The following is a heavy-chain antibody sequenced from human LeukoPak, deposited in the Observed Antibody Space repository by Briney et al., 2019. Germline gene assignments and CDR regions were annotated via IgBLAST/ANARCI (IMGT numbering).Heavy chain of an antibody. V-gene: IGHV3-7*01. Sequence: GGSLRLSCATSGFIFSSCWMTWVRQAPGKGLEWVANIKQDGSEKYYADSVKGRFTISRDNSKNTLYLQMNSLRAEDTAVYYCASLTPFDDYWGQGTLVTVSS. D-gene: IGHD2/OR15-2a*01. CDR1: GFIFSSCW. CDR2: IKQDGSEK. CDR3: ASLTPFDDY. J-gene: IGHJ4*02.